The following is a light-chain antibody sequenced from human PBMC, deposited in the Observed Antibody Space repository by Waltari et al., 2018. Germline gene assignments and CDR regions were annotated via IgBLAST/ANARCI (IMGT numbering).Light chain of an antibody. J-gene: IGKJ4*01. Sequence: DIVLTQSPAILSLSPGERASLSCRASQSVSNSLAWYQQKPGQAPRLHIYDTSNRATGIPARFSGSGFGTDFTLTISSLEPEGFAVYYCQQRRDWSLTFGGGTKVEIK. V-gene: IGKV3-11*01. CDR1: QSVSNS. CDR2: DTS. CDR3: QQRRDWSLT.